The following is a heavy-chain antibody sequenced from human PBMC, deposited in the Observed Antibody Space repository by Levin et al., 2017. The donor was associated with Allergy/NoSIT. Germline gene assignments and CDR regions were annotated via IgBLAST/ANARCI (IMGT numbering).Heavy chain of an antibody. CDR3: ARKFRYDTSGSAFDM. V-gene: IGHV1-69*13. CDR1: GGTFSNSG. D-gene: IGHD5-12*01. J-gene: IGHJ3*02. Sequence: SVKVSCKASGGTFSNSGINWVRQAPGQGLEWMGGFIPLFDTANYAQSFQGRVTISADERTTTTYMELSSLRFDDTAVYYCARKFRYDTSGSAFDMWGQGTMVTVSS. CDR2: FIPLFDTA.